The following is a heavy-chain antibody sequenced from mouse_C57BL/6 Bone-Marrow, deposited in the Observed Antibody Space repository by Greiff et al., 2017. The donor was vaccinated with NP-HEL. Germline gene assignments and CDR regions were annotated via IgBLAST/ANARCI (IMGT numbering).Heavy chain of an antibody. CDR2: IDPSDSYT. V-gene: IGHV1-59*01. CDR3: ASAQLFAY. CDR1: GYTFTSYW. Sequence: VQLQQPGAELVRPGTSVKLSCKASGYTFTSYWMHWVKQRPGQGLEWIGVIDPSDSYTNYNQKFKGKATLTVDTSSSTAYMQLSSLTSEDSAVYYCASAQLFAYWGRGTLVTVSA. J-gene: IGHJ3*01. D-gene: IGHD3-1*01.